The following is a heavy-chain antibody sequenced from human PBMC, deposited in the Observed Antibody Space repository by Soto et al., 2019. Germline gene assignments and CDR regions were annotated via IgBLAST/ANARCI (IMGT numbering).Heavy chain of an antibody. CDR3: ARDRGTGTIEIDY. Sequence: QSQTLSLTCAISGDSVSSNSAAWNWIRQSPSRGLEWLGRTYHRSKWYKHYAVSMKGRITINPDTSKNQFSLQLNSVTPEDTAVYYCARDRGTGTIEIDYWGQGTLVTVSS. J-gene: IGHJ4*02. V-gene: IGHV6-1*01. D-gene: IGHD1-7*01. CDR2: TYHRSKWYK. CDR1: GDSVSSNSAA.